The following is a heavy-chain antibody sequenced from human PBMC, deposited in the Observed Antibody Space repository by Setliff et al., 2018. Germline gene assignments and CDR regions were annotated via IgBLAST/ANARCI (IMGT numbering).Heavy chain of an antibody. D-gene: IGHD3-10*01. V-gene: IGHV1-18*01. CDR3: ARVATLIRGVTVNWFDP. Sequence: ASVKVSCKASGYTFSAYDFNWVRQAPGQGLEWVGSMSPQSDNTVYAQKLQGRVIMTTDTFTNTAYMELSSLRSDDTAVYYCARVATLIRGVTVNWFDPWGQGTLVTVSS. CDR2: MSPQSDNT. CDR1: GYTFSAYD. J-gene: IGHJ5*02.